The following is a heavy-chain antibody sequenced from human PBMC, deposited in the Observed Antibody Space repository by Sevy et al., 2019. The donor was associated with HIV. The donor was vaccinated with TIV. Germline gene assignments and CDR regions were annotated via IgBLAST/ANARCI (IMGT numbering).Heavy chain of an antibody. D-gene: IGHD4-17*01. CDR3: ARDLHTRYDYGDYFDY. CDR1: GGSISSYY. V-gene: IGHV4-4*07. CDR2: IYTSGST. Sequence: SETLSLTCTVSGGSISSYYWSWIRQPAGKGLEWIGRIYTSGSTNYNPSLKSRVTMSVDTSKNQFSLRLSSVTAADTAVYYCARDLHTRYDYGDYFDYWGQGTLVTVSS. J-gene: IGHJ4*02.